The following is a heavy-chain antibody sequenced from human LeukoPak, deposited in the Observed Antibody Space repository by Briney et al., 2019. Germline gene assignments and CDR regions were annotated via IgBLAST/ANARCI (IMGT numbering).Heavy chain of an antibody. CDR1: GFTFSSYG. D-gene: IGHD6-13*01. CDR2: ISGSGGST. J-gene: IGHJ6*03. V-gene: IGHV3-23*01. Sequence: PGGSLRLSCAASGFTFSSYGMSWVRQAPGKGLEWVSAISGSGGSTYYADSVKGRFTISRDNAKNSLYLQMNSLRAEDTAVYYCARDYKQQLVRGNYYYMDVWGKGTTVTVSS. CDR3: ARDYKQQLVRGNYYYMDV.